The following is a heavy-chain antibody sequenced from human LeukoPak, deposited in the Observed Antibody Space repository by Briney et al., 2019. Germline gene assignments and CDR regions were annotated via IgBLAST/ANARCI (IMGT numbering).Heavy chain of an antibody. D-gene: IGHD2-2*02. J-gene: IGHJ6*02. CDR1: GFTVSSNY. Sequence: GGSLRLSCAASGFTVSSNYMSWVRQAPGKGLEWVSVIYSGGSTYYADSVKGRFTISRDNSKNTLYLQMNSLRAEDTAVYYCAREGYCSSTSCYTGYYGMDVWGQGTTVTVSS. CDR3: AREGYCSSTSCYTGYYGMDV. V-gene: IGHV3-66*01. CDR2: IYSGGST.